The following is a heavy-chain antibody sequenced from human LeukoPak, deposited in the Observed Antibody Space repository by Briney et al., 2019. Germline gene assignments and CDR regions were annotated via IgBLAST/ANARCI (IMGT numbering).Heavy chain of an antibody. CDR2: IIPIFGTA. CDR1: GGTFSSYA. CDR3: ARAIVVTPPYYYHYMDV. J-gene: IGHJ6*03. Sequence: SVKVSCKASGGTFSSYAISSVRQAPGQGLEWMGGIIPIFGTANYAQKFQGRVTITTDETTSTAYMELSSLRSEDPAVYYWARAIVVTPPYYYHYMDVWGKGTTVTVS. V-gene: IGHV1-69*05. D-gene: IGHD5-12*01.